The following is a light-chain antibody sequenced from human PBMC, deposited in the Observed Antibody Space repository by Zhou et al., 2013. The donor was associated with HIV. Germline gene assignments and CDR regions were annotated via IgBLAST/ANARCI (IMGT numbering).Light chain of an antibody. CDR2: GAS. CDR1: QSISNY. J-gene: IGKJ5*01. Sequence: EIVMTQSPATLSVSPGERATLSCRASQSISNYLAWYQQKPGQAPRLLIYGASSRATGIPERFRGGGSGTNFTLTITRLEPEDFAAYHCQQYGTSAITFGQGTRLEMK. CDR3: QQYGTSAIT. V-gene: IGKV3-20*01.